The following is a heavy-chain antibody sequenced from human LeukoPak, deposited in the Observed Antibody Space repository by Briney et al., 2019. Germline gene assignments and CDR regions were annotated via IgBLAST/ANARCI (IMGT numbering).Heavy chain of an antibody. V-gene: IGHV3-21*01. D-gene: IGHD3-10*01. CDR1: GFTFSSYS. J-gene: IGHJ5*02. Sequence: GGSLRLSCAASGFTFSSYSMNWVRQAPGKGLEWVSSISSSSSYMYYADSVKGRFTTSRGNAKNSLYLQMNSPRAADTPVYYCARELPMVRGGRGFDPWGQGTLVTVSS. CDR3: ARELPMVRGGRGFDP. CDR2: ISSSSSYM.